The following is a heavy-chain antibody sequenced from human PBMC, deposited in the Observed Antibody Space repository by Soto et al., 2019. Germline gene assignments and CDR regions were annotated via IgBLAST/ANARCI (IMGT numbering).Heavy chain of an antibody. CDR2: ISAYNGNT. CDR3: ARGPGPINYYGTGNFDY. J-gene: IGHJ4*02. V-gene: IGHV1-18*01. Sequence: QVQLVQSGAEVKKPGASVKVSCKASGYTFTNYGISWVRQAPGQGLEWMGWISAYNGNTDYAQKLQGRVTMTTDTSXSXXYMGQRSLRSDDTAVYYCARGPGPINYYGTGNFDYWGQGTLVTVSS. CDR1: GYTFTNYG. D-gene: IGHD3-10*01.